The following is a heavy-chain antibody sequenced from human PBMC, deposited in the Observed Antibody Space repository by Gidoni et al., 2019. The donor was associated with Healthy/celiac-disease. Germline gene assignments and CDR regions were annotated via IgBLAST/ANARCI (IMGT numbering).Heavy chain of an antibody. CDR1: GGSISSSSYY. CDR3: ARRYCSGGSCSADAFDI. V-gene: IGHV4-39*01. D-gene: IGHD2-15*01. Sequence: QLQLQESGPGLVKPSETLSLTCTVSGGSISSSSYYWGWLRQPPGKGLEWIGSIYYSGSTYYNPSLKSRVTISVDTSKNQFSLKLSSVTAADTAVYYCARRYCSGGSCSADAFDIWGQGTMVTVSS. CDR2: IYYSGST. J-gene: IGHJ3*02.